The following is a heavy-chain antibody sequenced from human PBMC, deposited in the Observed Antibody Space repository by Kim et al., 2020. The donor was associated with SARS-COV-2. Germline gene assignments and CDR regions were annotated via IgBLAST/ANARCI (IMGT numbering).Heavy chain of an antibody. V-gene: IGHV1-69*13. J-gene: IGHJ3*02. CDR2: IIPIFGTA. CDR1: GGTFSSYA. D-gene: IGHD3-22*01. CDR3: ARDPRLDYDSSGPRALGAFDI. Sequence: SVKVSCKASGGTFSSYAISWVRQAPGQGLEWMGGIIPIFGTANYAQKFQGRVTITADESTSTAYMELSSLRSEDTAVYYCARDPRLDYDSSGPRALGAFDIWGQGTMVTVSS.